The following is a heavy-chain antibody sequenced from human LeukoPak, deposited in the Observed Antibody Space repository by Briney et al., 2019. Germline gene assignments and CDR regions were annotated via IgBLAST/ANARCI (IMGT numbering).Heavy chain of an antibody. V-gene: IGHV1-18*01. Sequence: ASVKVSCKASGYTFTSYAISWVRQAPGQGLEWMGWISADNGNTDYAQKLQGRVTMTTDTSTSTAYMELRSLRSDDTAVYYCARRYDYVWGGNWFDPWGQGTLVTVSS. CDR2: ISADNGNT. J-gene: IGHJ5*02. CDR3: ARRYDYVWGGNWFDP. CDR1: GYTFTSYA. D-gene: IGHD3-16*01.